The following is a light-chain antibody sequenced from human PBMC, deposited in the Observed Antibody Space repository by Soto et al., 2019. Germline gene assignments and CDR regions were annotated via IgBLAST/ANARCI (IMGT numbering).Light chain of an antibody. J-gene: IGKJ1*01. Sequence: DIQMTQSPSTLSASVGDRSTGTCRASQSISSWVAWYQQKPGKGHKLLIYKASHLESGVPSRFSGSGSGTEFTLTISSLQPGYFATYYCQHYNTYPWTFGHGTKVDIK. CDR2: KAS. CDR1: QSISSW. CDR3: QHYNTYPWT. V-gene: IGKV1-5*03.